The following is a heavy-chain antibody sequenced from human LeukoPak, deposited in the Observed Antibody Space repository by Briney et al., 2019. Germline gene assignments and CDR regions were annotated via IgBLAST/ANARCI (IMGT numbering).Heavy chain of an antibody. D-gene: IGHD3-10*01. CDR1: GGSFSGYY. CDR2: INHSGST. J-gene: IGHJ4*02. Sequence: SETLSLTCAVYGGSFSGYYWSWIRQPPGKGLEWIGEINHSGSTNYNPSLKSRVTISVDTSKNQFSLKLSSVTAADTAVYYCARARYYYGSGNLDYWGQETLVTVSS. CDR3: ARARYYYGSGNLDY. V-gene: IGHV4-34*01.